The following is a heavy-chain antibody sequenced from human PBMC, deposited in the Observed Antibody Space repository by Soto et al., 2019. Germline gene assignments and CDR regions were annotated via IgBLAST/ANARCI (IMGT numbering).Heavy chain of an antibody. D-gene: IGHD5-12*01. J-gene: IGHJ6*02. V-gene: IGHV4-4*02. Sequence: QVQLQESGPGLVKPSGTLSLTCAVSGGSISSNNWWSWVRQPPGKGLEWIGEIYHSGSTNYNPSLKSRVTISVDKSKNQFSLKLSSVTAADTAVYYCARDIGNGYSGYDRYYYYYGLDVWGQGPTVTVSS. CDR1: GGSISSNNW. CDR2: IYHSGST. CDR3: ARDIGNGYSGYDRYYYYYGLDV.